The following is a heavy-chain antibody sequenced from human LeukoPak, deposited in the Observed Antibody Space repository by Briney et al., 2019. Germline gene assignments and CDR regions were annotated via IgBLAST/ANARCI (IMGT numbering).Heavy chain of an antibody. CDR2: IKQDGSEK. CDR3: ARDPPRGRFPDY. Sequence: GGSLRLSCAASGFTFSNYAMSWVRQAPGKGLEWVANIKQDGSEKYYVDSVKGRFTISRDNAKNSLYLQMNSLRAEDTAVYYCARDPPRGRFPDYWGQGTLVTVSS. D-gene: IGHD3-10*01. V-gene: IGHV3-7*01. CDR1: GFTFSNYA. J-gene: IGHJ4*02.